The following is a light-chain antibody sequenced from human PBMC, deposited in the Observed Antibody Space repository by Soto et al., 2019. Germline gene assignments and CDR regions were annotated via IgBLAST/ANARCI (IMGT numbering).Light chain of an antibody. V-gene: IGKV4-1*01. Sequence: DIVMTQSPDSLAVSLGERATINCKSSQSILYSPSNKNALAWYAQKPGESPKLLISWASTRESGVPDRFSGSESRTDFTLTISSLQDEDVAVYYCQQFYTTPTFGGGHKVKL. J-gene: IGKJ4*01. CDR3: QQFYTTPT. CDR2: WAS. CDR1: QSILYSPSNKNA.